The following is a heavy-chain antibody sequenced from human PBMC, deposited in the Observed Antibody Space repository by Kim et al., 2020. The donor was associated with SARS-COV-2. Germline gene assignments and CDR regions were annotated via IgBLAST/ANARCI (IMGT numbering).Heavy chain of an antibody. CDR3: ARLARGYCSSTSCYAFDY. CDR1: GGSISSSSYY. J-gene: IGHJ4*02. D-gene: IGHD2-2*01. CDR2: IYYSGST. Sequence: SETLSLTCTVSGGSISSSSYYWGWIRQPPGKGLEWIGSIYYSGSTYYNPSLKGRVTISVDTSKNQFSLQLSSVTAADTAVYFCARLARGYCSSTSCYAFDYWGQGTLVTVSS. V-gene: IGHV4-39*01.